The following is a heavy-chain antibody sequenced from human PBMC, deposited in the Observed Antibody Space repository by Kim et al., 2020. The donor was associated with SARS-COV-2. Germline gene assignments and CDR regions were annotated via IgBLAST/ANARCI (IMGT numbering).Heavy chain of an antibody. V-gene: IGHV1-3*01. CDR2: NT. CDR3: AREAVAGSFDY. J-gene: IGHJ4*02. D-gene: IGHD6-19*01. Sequence: NTRHSQKFPARGSITRDTSATTAYLGLSGLRSEDTAVYYCAREAVAGSFDYWGQGTLVTVSS.